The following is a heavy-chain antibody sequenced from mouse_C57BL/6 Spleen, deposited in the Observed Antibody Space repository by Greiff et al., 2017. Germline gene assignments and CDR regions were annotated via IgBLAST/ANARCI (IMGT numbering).Heavy chain of an antibody. CDR3: ARSAIYYYGSSRYYFDY. CDR2: IYPGDGDT. J-gene: IGHJ2*01. CDR1: GYAFSSSW. V-gene: IGHV1-82*01. D-gene: IGHD1-1*01. Sequence: VHLVESGPELVKPGASVKISCKASGYAFSSSWMNWVKQRPGKGLEWIGRIYPGDGDTNYNGKFKGKATLTADKSSSTAYMQLSSLTSEDSAVYCCARSAIYYYGSSRYYFDYWGQGTTLTVSS.